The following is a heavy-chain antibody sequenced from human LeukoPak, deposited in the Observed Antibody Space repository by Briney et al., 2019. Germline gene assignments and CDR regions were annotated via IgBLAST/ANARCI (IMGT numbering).Heavy chain of an antibody. J-gene: IGHJ4*02. V-gene: IGHV1-18*01. D-gene: IGHD4-17*01. CDR1: GYTFTSYG. Sequence: ASVKASCKASGYTFTSYGISWVRQAPGQGLEWMGWISAYNGNTNYAQKLQGRVTMTTDTSTSTAYMELRSLRSDDTAVYYCARAPVDYGDPYFDYWGQGTLVTVSS. CDR2: ISAYNGNT. CDR3: ARAPVDYGDPYFDY.